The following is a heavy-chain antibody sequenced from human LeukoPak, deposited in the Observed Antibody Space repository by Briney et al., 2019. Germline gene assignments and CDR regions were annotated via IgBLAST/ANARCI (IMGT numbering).Heavy chain of an antibody. Sequence: GGSLRLSCEASGFTFTMDAMSWVRQAPGKGLEWVSSISGSGGRTYYTNSVKGRFTISRENFKNTVYLEMNNLGAEDTALYYCAKGGQDFDFWRFDYWGQGNLVIVSS. V-gene: IGHV3-23*01. D-gene: IGHD3-3*01. CDR1: GFTFTMDA. J-gene: IGHJ4*02. CDR2: ISGSGGRT. CDR3: AKGGQDFDFWRFDY.